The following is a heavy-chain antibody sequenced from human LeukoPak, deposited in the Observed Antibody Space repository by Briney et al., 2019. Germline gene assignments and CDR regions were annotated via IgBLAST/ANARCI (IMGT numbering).Heavy chain of an antibody. Sequence: ASVKVSCKASGYTFTSYDINWVRQATGQGLEWMGWMNPNSGNTGYAQKFQDRVTITRNTSISTAYMELSSLRSEDTAVYYCARVIPWDGYNPYYFDYWGQGTLVTVSS. V-gene: IGHV1-8*03. J-gene: IGHJ4*02. CDR3: ARVIPWDGYNPYYFDY. CDR1: GYTFTSYD. D-gene: IGHD5-24*01. CDR2: MNPNSGNT.